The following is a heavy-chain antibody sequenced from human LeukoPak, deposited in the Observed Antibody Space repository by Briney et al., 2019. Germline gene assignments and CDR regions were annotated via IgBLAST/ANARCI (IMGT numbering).Heavy chain of an antibody. Sequence: GGSLRLSCAASGFAFSSNWMHWVRKAPGKGMVWVSHISTDARTITYTDFVKGRFTISRDNAKNTLYLQMNTLRAEDTALYYCVRGQETAWGLDYWGQGTLVTVSS. V-gene: IGHV3-74*01. CDR1: GFAFSSNW. J-gene: IGHJ4*02. CDR3: VRGQETAWGLDY. D-gene: IGHD3-16*01. CDR2: ISTDARTI.